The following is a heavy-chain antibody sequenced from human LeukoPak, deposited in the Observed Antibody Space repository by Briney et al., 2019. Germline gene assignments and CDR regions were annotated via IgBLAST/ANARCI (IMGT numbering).Heavy chain of an antibody. V-gene: IGHV4-59*01. CDR3: ARAAEYYYGMDV. Sequence: PSETLSLTCTVSGGSISSYYWSWIRQPPEKGLEWIGYIYYSGSTNYNPSLKSRVTISVDTSKNQFSLKLSSVTAADTAVYYCARAAEYYYGMDVWGQGTTVTVSS. CDR2: IYYSGST. CDR1: GGSISSYY. J-gene: IGHJ6*02.